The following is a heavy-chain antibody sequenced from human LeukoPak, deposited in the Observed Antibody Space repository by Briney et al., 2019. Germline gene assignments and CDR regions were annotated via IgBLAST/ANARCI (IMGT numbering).Heavy chain of an antibody. D-gene: IGHD4-17*01. J-gene: IGHJ4*02. Sequence: GGSLRFSCAASGFTFSNYVIHWVRQPPGKGLEWVSLIRYDGSSKYYAGSVRGRFTISRDNSKNTLYLQMNSLRAEDTAVYYCARYSGNYGLDYWGQGTLVTVSS. CDR3: ARYSGNYGLDY. CDR2: IRYDGSSK. V-gene: IGHV3-30*02. CDR1: GFTFSNYV.